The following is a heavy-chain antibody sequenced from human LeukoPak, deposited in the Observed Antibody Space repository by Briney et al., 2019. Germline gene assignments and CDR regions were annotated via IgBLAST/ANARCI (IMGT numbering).Heavy chain of an antibody. J-gene: IGHJ4*02. CDR2: IKHDGSEK. D-gene: IGHD6-19*01. CDR1: GFTFRNHW. CDR3: ARRHAVAGSFDY. V-gene: IGHV3-7*01. Sequence: GGSLRLSCAASGFTFRNHWMSWVRQAPGKGLEWVANIKHDGSEKYYVDSVKGRFTISRDNAETSLVLQMNSLRAEDTAVYYCARRHAVAGSFDYWGQGTLVTVSS.